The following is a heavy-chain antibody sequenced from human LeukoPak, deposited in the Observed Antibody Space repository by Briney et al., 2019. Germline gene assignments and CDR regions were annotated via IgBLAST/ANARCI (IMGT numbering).Heavy chain of an antibody. Sequence: GGSLRLSCAASGFTFSDHAMSWDRQAPAKGLEWVSSINGNGGGSYYIDSVKGRFTVSRDNSENALYLQMDSLRVEDTAVYYCARDVGSAPFDYWGQGTLVTVSS. V-gene: IGHV3-23*01. CDR1: GFTFSDHA. J-gene: IGHJ4*02. CDR2: INGNGGGS. CDR3: ARDVGSAPFDY. D-gene: IGHD6-25*01.